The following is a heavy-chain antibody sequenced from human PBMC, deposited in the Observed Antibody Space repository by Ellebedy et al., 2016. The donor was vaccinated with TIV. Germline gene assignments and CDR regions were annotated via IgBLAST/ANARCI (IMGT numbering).Heavy chain of an antibody. CDR3: AHSFVSSTSWAGGMDV. Sequence: SETLSLTXAVSGGSISSDNYYWDWIRQPPGKGLEWIGYIYYSGSTNYNPSLKSRVTISVDTSKNQFSLKLSSVTAADTAVYYCAHSFVSSTSWAGGMDVWGQGTTVTVSS. V-gene: IGHV4-61*01. CDR2: IYYSGST. CDR1: GGSISSDNYY. J-gene: IGHJ6*02. D-gene: IGHD2-2*01.